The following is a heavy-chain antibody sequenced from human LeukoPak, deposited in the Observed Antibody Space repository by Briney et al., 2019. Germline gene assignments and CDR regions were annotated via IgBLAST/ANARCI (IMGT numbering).Heavy chain of an antibody. CDR3: AKDILSGTSGYYQN. Sequence: GRSLRLSCAASGFTFDDYAMHWVRQAPGKGLEWVSGISWNSGSIGYADSVKGRFTISRDNAKNSLYLQMNSLRAEDTALYYCAKDILSGTSGYYQNWGQGTLVTVSS. J-gene: IGHJ4*02. D-gene: IGHD3-22*01. CDR1: GFTFDDYA. V-gene: IGHV3-9*01. CDR2: ISWNSGSI.